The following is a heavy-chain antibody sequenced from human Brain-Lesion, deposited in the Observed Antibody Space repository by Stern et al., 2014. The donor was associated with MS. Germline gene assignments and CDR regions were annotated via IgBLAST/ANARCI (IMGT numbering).Heavy chain of an antibody. Sequence: QVQLVESGPGLVKPSETLSLTCTVSGGSISSSSYYWGWIRQPPGKGLEWLGSIYYRGSTYYNPSLKSRVTISMDTSKNQSSLGLSFVTAADTAVYFCAKLWLGELPESPFDYWGQGTLVTVSS. CDR3: AKLWLGELPESPFDY. J-gene: IGHJ4*02. CDR1: GGSISSSSYY. CDR2: IYYRGST. V-gene: IGHV4-39*01. D-gene: IGHD3-10*01.